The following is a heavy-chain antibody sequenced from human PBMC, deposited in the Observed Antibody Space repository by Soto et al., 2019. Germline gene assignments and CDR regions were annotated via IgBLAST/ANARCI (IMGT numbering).Heavy chain of an antibody. Sequence: WGSLRLSCSASPFNVSNNYFSWVRQAPGKGLEWVSIIYTVGGTYYSDSVKGRFAISRDTSKNTVDLQMDNLRAEETAFYYSGRGSQIATSAFDIWGKGTMVTVSS. CDR1: PFNVSNNY. J-gene: IGHJ3*02. V-gene: IGHV3-53*01. CDR2: IYTVGGT. CDR3: GRGSQIATSAFDI.